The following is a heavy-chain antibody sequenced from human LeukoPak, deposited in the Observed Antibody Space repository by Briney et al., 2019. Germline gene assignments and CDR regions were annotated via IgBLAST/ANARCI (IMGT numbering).Heavy chain of an antibody. CDR2: INPNSGNT. Sequence: GSLRVSCMASGYTFTSYDINWGRQAPGGGVECMGWINPNSGNTDYAQTLQGGVTITRDTSISTPYMNLSSLRSEATAVYYCASSLYYYCSRAHGYWGQGTLVTVSS. V-gene: IGHV1-8*01. D-gene: IGHD3-22*01. CDR1: GYTFTSYD. CDR3: ASSLYYYCSRAHGY. J-gene: IGHJ4*02.